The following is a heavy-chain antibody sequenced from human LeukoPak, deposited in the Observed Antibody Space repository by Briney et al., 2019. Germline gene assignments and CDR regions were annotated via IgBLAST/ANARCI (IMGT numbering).Heavy chain of an antibody. D-gene: IGHD2-15*01. CDR2: INHSGST. V-gene: IGHV4-34*01. Sequence: PSETLSLTCAVYGGSFSGYYWSWIRQPPGKGLEWIGEINHSGSTNYNPSLKSRVTISVDTSKNQFSLKLSSVTAADTAVYYCARGFSRGYCSGGSCYPYFDYWGQGTLVTVSS. J-gene: IGHJ4*02. CDR3: ARGFSRGYCSGGSCYPYFDY. CDR1: GGSFSGYY.